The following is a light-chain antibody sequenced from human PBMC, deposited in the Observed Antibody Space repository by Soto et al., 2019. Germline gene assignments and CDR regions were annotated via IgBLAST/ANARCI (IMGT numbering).Light chain of an antibody. CDR1: QGIITY. CDR2: GAS. CDR3: QHYNSYSEA. V-gene: IGKV1-16*01. J-gene: IGKJ1*01. Sequence: DIQLTQSPSSLSASVGDRVTITCRASQGIITYLNWYQQKPGKAPKLLIYGASSLQSGVPSRFSGSGSGTEFTLTISSLQPDDFATYYCQHYNSYSEAFGQGTKVDIK.